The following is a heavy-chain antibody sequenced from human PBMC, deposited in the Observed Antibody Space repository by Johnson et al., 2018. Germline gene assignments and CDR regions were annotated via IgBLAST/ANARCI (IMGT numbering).Heavy chain of an antibody. J-gene: IGHJ3*02. CDR2: IWYDGSNK. CDR1: GFTFSSYS. Sequence: QVQLVQSGGGLVQPGGSLRLSCAASGFTFSSYSMNWVRQAPGKGLEWVAVIWYDGSNKYYADSVKGRFTISRDNSKNTLYLQMNSLRAEDTAVYYCAREQPSGYDAFDIWGQGTMVTVSS. V-gene: IGHV3-33*08. D-gene: IGHD3-22*01. CDR3: AREQPSGYDAFDI.